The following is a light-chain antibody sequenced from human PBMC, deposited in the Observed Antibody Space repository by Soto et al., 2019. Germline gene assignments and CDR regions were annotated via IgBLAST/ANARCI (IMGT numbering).Light chain of an antibody. J-gene: IGLJ2*01. Sequence: QSVLTQPASVSGSPGQSIAISCTGTSSDVGYNFVSWYQQHPGKAPKLVIYDVSIRPSGVSDRFSGSKSGNTASLTISCLQAEDEADYYCSSYSGSSTLVVFGGGTQLTVL. CDR2: DVS. V-gene: IGLV2-14*03. CDR1: SSDVGYNF. CDR3: SSYSGSSTLVV.